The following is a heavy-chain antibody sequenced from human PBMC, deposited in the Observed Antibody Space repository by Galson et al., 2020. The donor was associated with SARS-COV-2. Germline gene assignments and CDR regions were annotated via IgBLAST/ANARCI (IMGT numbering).Heavy chain of an antibody. J-gene: IGHJ6*02. CDR2: IWPGDSDA. Sequence: GESLKISCKGSDDTFTNYWIAWVRQMPGKGPEWMGTIWPGDSDARHSPSFQGHITISVDKSITTAYLQWSSLKASDTAMYYCARAPDGMDVWGQGTTVTVSS. CDR1: DDTFTNYW. CDR3: ARAPDGMDV. V-gene: IGHV5-51*01.